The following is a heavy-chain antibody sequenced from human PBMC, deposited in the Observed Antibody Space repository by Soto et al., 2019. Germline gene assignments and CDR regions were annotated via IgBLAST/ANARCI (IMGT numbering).Heavy chain of an antibody. CDR1: GGSISSSSYY. J-gene: IGHJ4*02. CDR2: IYYSGST. V-gene: IGHV4-39*01. Sequence: EPLSLTCTVSGGSISSSSYYWGWIRQPPGKGLEWIGSIYYSGSTYYNPSLKSRVTISVDTSKNQFSLKLSSVTAADTAVYYCASQAEGRDGYNGTDYWGQGTLVTVS. CDR3: ASQAEGRDGYNGTDY. D-gene: IGHD5-12*01.